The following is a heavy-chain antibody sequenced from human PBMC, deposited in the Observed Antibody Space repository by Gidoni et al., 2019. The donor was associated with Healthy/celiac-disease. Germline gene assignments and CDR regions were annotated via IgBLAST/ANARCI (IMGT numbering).Heavy chain of an antibody. J-gene: IGHJ4*02. CDR3: TTDRGGYCSGGSCYSAY. CDR2: IKSKTDGGTT. V-gene: IGHV3-15*01. D-gene: IGHD2-15*01. Sequence: EVQLVESGGGLVKPGGSLRLSCAASGFTFSNAWMSWVRQAPGKGLEWGGRIKSKTDGGTTDYAAPVKGRFTISRDDSKNTLYLQMNSLKTEDTAVYYCTTDRGGYCSGGSCYSAYWGQGTLVTVSS. CDR1: GFTFSNAW.